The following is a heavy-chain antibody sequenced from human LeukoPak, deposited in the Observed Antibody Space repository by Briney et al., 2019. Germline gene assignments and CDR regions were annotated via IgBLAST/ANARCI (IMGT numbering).Heavy chain of an antibody. CDR1: GGSISSSNW. D-gene: IGHD1-26*01. V-gene: IGHV4-4*02. CDR3: ARDSVSPSGSYSH. J-gene: IGHJ4*02. CDR2: IYHSGST. Sequence: SGTLSLTCAVSGGSISSSNWWSWVRQPPGKGLEWIGEIYHSGSTNYNPSLKSRVTISVDKSKNQFSLKLSSVTAADTAVYYCARDSVSPSGSYSHWGQGTLVTVSS.